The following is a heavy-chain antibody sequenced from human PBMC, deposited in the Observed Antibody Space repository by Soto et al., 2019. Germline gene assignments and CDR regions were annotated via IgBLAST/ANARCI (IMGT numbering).Heavy chain of an antibody. V-gene: IGHV3-23*01. CDR1: GFIFRNYA. CDR2: IHGSGGST. D-gene: IGHD6-19*01. Sequence: EVQLLESGGGLVQPGGSLRLSCAASGFIFRNYAMSWVRQAPGKGLEWVSSIHGSGGSTYYADSVKGRFTVSRDDSEKPLYLKMGALGVDDTAVYYCAKDAVAGNRGWDCSAPWGQGTLVTVSS. J-gene: IGHJ5*02. CDR3: AKDAVAGNRGWDCSAP.